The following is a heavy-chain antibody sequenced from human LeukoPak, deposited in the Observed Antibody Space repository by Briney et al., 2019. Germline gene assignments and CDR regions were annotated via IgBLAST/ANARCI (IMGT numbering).Heavy chain of an antibody. CDR2: IHYSGST. J-gene: IGHJ5*02. CDR3: AKKVESKWFDP. V-gene: IGHV4-61*08. CDR1: GGSLSSGGYY. D-gene: IGHD1-1*01. Sequence: SETLSLTCTVSGGSLSSGGYYWSWIRQPPGKRLEWIGYIHYSGSTNYNPSLESRVTISEDTSKNQFSLKLTSVTAADTAVYYCAKKVESKWFDPWGQGTLVTVSS.